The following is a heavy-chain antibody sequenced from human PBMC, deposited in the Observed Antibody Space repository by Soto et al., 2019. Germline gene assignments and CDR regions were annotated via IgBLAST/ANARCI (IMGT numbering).Heavy chain of an antibody. CDR1: GFTFANYA. J-gene: IGHJ3*02. Sequence: EVQLLESGGGLVQPGGSLRLSCSGSGFTFANYAMSWVRQAPGKGLEWVSGISSSGGSTYYADSVEGRFTISRDNSKNTLSLQMNSLRAEDTAVYYCAKAPNGDYVGGFEMCGQGTMVTVSS. D-gene: IGHD4-17*01. CDR3: AKAPNGDYVGGFEM. V-gene: IGHV3-23*01. CDR2: ISSSGGST.